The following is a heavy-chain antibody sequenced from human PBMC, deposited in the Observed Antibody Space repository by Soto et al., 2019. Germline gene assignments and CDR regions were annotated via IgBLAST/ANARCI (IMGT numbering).Heavy chain of an antibody. V-gene: IGHV3-30*03. CDR1: GFTFNSYG. Sequence: GSLRLSCAASGFTFNSYGMHWVRQGPGNGLEWVAFISYDSTKTYYADSVKGRFTISRDNSNSALYVQMNSLTGEDTAVYYCARTRSAWSDFHYYSLDVWGQGTTVTVSS. CDR3: ARTRSAWSDFHYYSLDV. D-gene: IGHD1-26*01. J-gene: IGHJ6*02. CDR2: ISYDSTKT.